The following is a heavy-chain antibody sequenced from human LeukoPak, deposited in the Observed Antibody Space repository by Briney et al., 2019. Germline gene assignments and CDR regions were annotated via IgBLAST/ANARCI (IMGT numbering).Heavy chain of an antibody. D-gene: IGHD4-23*01. J-gene: IGHJ4*02. Sequence: PSETLSLTCTVSGGSISSYYWSWIRQPPGKGLEWIGYIYYSGSTNYNPSLKSRVTISVDTSKNQFSLKLSSVTAADTAVYYCARWVKGYFDYWGQGTLVTVSS. CDR2: IYYSGST. CDR1: GGSISSYY. CDR3: ARWVKGYFDY. V-gene: IGHV4-59*08.